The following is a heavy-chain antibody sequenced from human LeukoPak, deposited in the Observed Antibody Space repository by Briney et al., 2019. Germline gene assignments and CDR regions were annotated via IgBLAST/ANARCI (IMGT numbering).Heavy chain of an antibody. CDR2: INAGNGNT. Sequence: ASVKVSCKASGYTFTSYAMHWVRQAPGQRLEWMGWINAGNGNTEYSQKFQGRVTITRDTSASTAYMELSSLRSEDTAVYYCASILSGSYYFDYWGQGTLVTVSS. CDR3: ASILSGSYYFDY. V-gene: IGHV1-3*01. J-gene: IGHJ4*02. CDR1: GYTFTSYA. D-gene: IGHD1-26*01.